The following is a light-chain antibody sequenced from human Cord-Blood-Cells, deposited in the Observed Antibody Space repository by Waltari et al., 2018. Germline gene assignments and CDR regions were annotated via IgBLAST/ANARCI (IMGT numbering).Light chain of an antibody. CDR3: QQYYSTPYT. V-gene: IGKV4-1*01. CDR1: QSVLYSSNNKNY. CDR2: WAS. J-gene: IGKJ2*01. Sequence: DIVMTKSPDSLAVSLGERATINCKSSQSVLYSSNNKNYVAWYQQKPGQPPKLLIYWASTRESGVPDRFSGSGSGTDFTLTISSLQAEDVAVYYCQQYYSTPYTFGQGTKLEIK.